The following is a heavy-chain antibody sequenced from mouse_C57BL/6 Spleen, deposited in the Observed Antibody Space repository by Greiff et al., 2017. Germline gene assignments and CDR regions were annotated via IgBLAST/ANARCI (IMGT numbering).Heavy chain of an antibody. CDR3: ARDYGSSPWFAY. J-gene: IGHJ3*01. V-gene: IGHV1-72*01. CDR2: IDPNSGGT. CDR1: GYTFTSYW. D-gene: IGHD1-1*01. Sequence: QVQLQQPGAELVKPGASVKLSCKASGYTFTSYWMHWVKQRPGQGLEWIGRIDPNSGGTKYNEKFKSKATLTVDKPSSTAYMQLSSLTSEDSAVYYCARDYGSSPWFAYWGQGTLVTVSA.